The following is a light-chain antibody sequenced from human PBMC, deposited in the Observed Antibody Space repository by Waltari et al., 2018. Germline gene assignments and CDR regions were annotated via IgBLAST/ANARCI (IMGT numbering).Light chain of an antibody. V-gene: IGLV3-1*01. CDR1: KLGKKN. Sequence: SYELTPPPSVSVSPGPTASMTCSGDKLGKKNACWYRQKPGQSPVVVIYRDKKRPSVIPERFSGSNSGNTATLTISGTQAMDEADYYCQAWDSSTVVFGGGTKLTVL. J-gene: IGLJ2*01. CDR2: RDK. CDR3: QAWDSSTVV.